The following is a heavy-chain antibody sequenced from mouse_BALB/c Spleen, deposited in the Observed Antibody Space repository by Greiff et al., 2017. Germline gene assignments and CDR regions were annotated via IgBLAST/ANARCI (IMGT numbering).Heavy chain of an antibody. V-gene: IGHV3-8*02. CDR1: GDSITSGY. CDR2: ISYSGST. Sequence: EVQLQESGPSLVKPSQTLSLTCSVTGDSITSGYWNWIRKSPGNKLEYMGYISYSGSTYYNPSLKSRISITRDTSKNQYYLQLNSVTTEDTATYYCARAYGSSWYFDVWGAGTTVTVSS. CDR3: ARAYGSSWYFDV. D-gene: IGHD1-1*01. J-gene: IGHJ1*01.